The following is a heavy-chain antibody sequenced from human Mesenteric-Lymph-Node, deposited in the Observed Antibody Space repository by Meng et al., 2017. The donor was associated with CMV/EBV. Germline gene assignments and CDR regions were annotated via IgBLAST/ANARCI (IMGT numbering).Heavy chain of an antibody. Sequence: TVSGGSISSGGYYWSWIRQHPGKGLEWIGYIYYSGSTYYNPSLKSRVTISVETSKNQFSLKLSSVTAADTAVYYCARARADILFPDYWGQGTLVTVSS. CDR2: IYYSGST. D-gene: IGHD3-9*01. J-gene: IGHJ4*02. CDR3: ARARADILFPDY. V-gene: IGHV4-31*03. CDR1: GGSISSGGYY.